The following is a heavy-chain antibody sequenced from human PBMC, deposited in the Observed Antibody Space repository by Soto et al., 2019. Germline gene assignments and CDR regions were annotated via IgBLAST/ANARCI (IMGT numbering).Heavy chain of an antibody. CDR1: GFTFSSYG. J-gene: IGHJ4*02. V-gene: IGHV3-30*18. D-gene: IGHD5-18*01. CDR2: ISYDGSNK. CDR3: AKGSTAMTYFDY. Sequence: QEQLVESGGGVVQPGRSLRLSCAASGFTFSSYGMHWVRQAPGKGLEWVAVISYDGSNKYYVDSVKGRFTISRDNSKNTLYLQMTRLRAEDTAVYSCAKGSTAMTYFDYWGQGTLVTVSS.